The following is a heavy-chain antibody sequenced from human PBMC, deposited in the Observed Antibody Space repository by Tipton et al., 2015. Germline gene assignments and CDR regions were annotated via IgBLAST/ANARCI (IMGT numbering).Heavy chain of an antibody. V-gene: IGHV3-20*04. CDR2: INWNGVRT. CDR3: ARRKVTTIVEGGFAV. D-gene: IGHD5-12*01. CDR1: GFAFHDYD. J-gene: IGHJ3*01. Sequence: SLRLSCAASGFAFHDYDMTWVRQVPGKGLEWVSGINWNGVRTRYADSVKGRFTISRDTARNSLYLQMNSLRAEDTALYYCARRKVTTIVEGGFAVWAQGTMITVSS.